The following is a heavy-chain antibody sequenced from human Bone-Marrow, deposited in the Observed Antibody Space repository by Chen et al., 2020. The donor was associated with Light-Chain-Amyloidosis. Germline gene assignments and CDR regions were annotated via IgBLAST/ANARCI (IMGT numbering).Heavy chain of an antibody. CDR1: GISFSNNW. CDR3: ANRGNDY. V-gene: IGHV3-7*05. J-gene: IGHJ4*02. CDR2: VQGDGSEK. Sequence: EVQLVESGGGLVQFGESLRLSCAASGISFSNNWMSWVRQAPGKGLEWVANVQGDGSEKYYVDSVKGRFTISRDNAKNSLYLQMTSLRVEDTATYYCANRGNDYWGQGTLVTVSS.